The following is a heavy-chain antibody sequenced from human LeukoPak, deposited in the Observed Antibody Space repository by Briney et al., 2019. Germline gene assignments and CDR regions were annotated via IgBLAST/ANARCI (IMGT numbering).Heavy chain of an antibody. CDR1: GFTFSSYS. D-gene: IGHD3-9*01. V-gene: IGHV3-21*04. Sequence: PGGSLRLSCAASGFTFSSYSMNWVRQAPGKGLEWVSSISSSSSYIYYADSVKGRFTISRDNSKNTLYLQMNSLRAEDTAVYYCARVVVSYDILTGYYLDAFDIWGQGTMVTVSS. J-gene: IGHJ3*02. CDR3: ARVVVSYDILTGYYLDAFDI. CDR2: ISSSSSYI.